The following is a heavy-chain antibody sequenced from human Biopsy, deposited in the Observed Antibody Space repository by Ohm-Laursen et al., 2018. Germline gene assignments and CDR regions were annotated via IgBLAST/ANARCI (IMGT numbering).Heavy chain of an antibody. Sequence: GTLSLTCTVSGGSLTGHYWSWIRQPPGKGLEWIGHISYTGYTSYNASLKSRVTISVDTSRNHFSLRLSSLTAADTAVYYCARAPHNVWNGLHYFDCWGQGTLVTVSS. CDR1: GGSLTGHY. V-gene: IGHV4-59*11. J-gene: IGHJ4*02. CDR2: ISYTGYT. D-gene: IGHD3-3*01. CDR3: ARAPHNVWNGLHYFDC.